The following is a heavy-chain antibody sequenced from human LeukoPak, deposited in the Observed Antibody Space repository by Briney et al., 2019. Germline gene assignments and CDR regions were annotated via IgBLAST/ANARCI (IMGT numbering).Heavy chain of an antibody. CDR1: GFTFSSYW. CDR2: IYSGGST. J-gene: IGHJ4*02. CDR3: AREDFGDGGGFDY. D-gene: IGHD4-17*01. Sequence: GGSLRLSCAASGFTFSSYWMSWVRQAPGKGLEWVSVIYSGGSTYYADSVKGRFTISRDNSKNTLYLQMNSLRVEDTAVYYCAREDFGDGGGFDYWGQGTLVTVSS. V-gene: IGHV3-53*01.